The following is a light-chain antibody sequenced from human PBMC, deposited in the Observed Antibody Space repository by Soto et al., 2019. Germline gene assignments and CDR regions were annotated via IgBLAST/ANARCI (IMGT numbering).Light chain of an antibody. CDR2: DAS. Sequence: DIPMTQSPSSLSASVGDRVTITCQASQDISNYLNWYQQKPGKGPKLLIYDASNLETGVPSRFSGSGSGTDFTFTISSLQPEDIATYYCQQYDNPALTFGGGTRVEIK. J-gene: IGKJ4*01. CDR1: QDISNY. CDR3: QQYDNPALT. V-gene: IGKV1-33*01.